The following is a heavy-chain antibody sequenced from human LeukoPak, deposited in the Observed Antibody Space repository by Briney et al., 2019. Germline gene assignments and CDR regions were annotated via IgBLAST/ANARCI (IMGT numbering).Heavy chain of an antibody. V-gene: IGHV1-2*02. J-gene: IGHJ1*01. CDR1: GYTFADYY. D-gene: IGHD6-13*01. CDR3: ATSSSTWWLVQAF. CDR2: INPNSGGT. Sequence: SVTVSCKASGYTFADYYMHWVRPAPGQGLEWMGWINPNSGGTNYAQKFQGRVTMTRDTSISTAYMELSRLRSDDTAVYYCATSSSTWWLVQAFWAQSTLVPVSS.